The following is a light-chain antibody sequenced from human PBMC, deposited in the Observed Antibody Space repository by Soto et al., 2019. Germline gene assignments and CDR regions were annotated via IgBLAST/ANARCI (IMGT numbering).Light chain of an antibody. Sequence: EIVLTQSPATLSLSPGERATLSCRASQSVGGHLAWYQQKPGQAPRLLIYDASNRATGIPARFSGSGSGTDFTLTISSLEPEDFAVYYCQQRSNWPSITFGQGTRLEIK. CDR3: QQRSNWPSIT. J-gene: IGKJ5*01. V-gene: IGKV3-11*01. CDR2: DAS. CDR1: QSVGGH.